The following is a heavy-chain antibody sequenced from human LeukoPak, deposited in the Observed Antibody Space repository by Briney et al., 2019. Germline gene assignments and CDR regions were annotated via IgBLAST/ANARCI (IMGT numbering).Heavy chain of an antibody. CDR1: GGSISSYY. V-gene: IGHV4-4*07. J-gene: IGHJ4*02. D-gene: IGHD5-24*01. CDR3: ARGSRDGYNWVNFDY. Sequence: SETLSLTCTVSGGSISSYYWSWIRQPAGKGLEWIGRIYTSGSTNYNPSLKSRVTISVDKSKNQFSLKLSSVTAADTAVYYCARGSRDGYNWVNFDYWGQGTLLTVSS. CDR2: IYTSGST.